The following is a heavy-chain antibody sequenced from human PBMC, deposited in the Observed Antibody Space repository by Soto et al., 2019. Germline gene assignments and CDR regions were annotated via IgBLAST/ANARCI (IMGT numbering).Heavy chain of an antibody. CDR1: GGTFSSYA. CDR2: IIPIFGTA. V-gene: IGHV1-69*13. J-gene: IGHJ5*02. Sequence: GASVKVSCKASGGTFSSYAISWVRQAPGQGLEWMGGIIPIFGTANYAQKFQGRVTITADESTSTAYMGLSSLRSEDTAVYYCARGSGSYYNGDGWFDPWGQGTLVTVSS. CDR3: ARGSGSYYNGDGWFDP. D-gene: IGHD3-10*01.